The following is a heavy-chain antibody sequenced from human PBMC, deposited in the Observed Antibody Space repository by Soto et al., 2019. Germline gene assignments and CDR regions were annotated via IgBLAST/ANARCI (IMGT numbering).Heavy chain of an antibody. CDR3: AGNVDIVATIFDY. D-gene: IGHD5-12*01. CDR1: GGSISSYY. Sequence: SETLSLTCTVSGGSISSYYWNWIRQPPGKGLEWIGYIYYSGSTNYNPSLKSRVTISVDTSKNQFSLKLSSVTAADTAVYYCAGNVDIVATIFDYWGQGTLVTVSS. CDR2: IYYSGST. J-gene: IGHJ4*02. V-gene: IGHV4-59*01.